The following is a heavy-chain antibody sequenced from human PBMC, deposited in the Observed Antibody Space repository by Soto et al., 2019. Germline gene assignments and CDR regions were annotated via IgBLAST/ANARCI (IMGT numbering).Heavy chain of an antibody. D-gene: IGHD6-13*01. V-gene: IGHV4-59*01. CDR1: GGSISIYY. Sequence: SETLSLTCTVSGGSISIYYWSLIRQPPGKGLEWIGYIYYSGSTNYNPSLKSRVTISVDTSKNQFSLKLSSVTAADKAVYYCARDLYSSTDDASDIWGQGTMVTVSS. J-gene: IGHJ3*02. CDR2: IYYSGST. CDR3: ARDLYSSTDDASDI.